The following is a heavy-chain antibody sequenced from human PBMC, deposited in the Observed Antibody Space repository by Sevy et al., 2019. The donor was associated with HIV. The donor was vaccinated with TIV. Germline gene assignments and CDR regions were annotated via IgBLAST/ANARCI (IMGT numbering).Heavy chain of an antibody. CDR1: GLPFTNSA. CDR2: IVVGRAIT. Sequence: ASVKVSCKASGLPFTNSAVQWVRQTRGQRLEWIGWIVVGRAITNYAQKFQETVTITRDLSTSTVSMELSSLRSEDSAVYYCAAEDMTRCGGPVRVFDIWGQGTMVTVSS. CDR3: AAEDMTRCGGPVRVFDI. D-gene: IGHD3-16*01. J-gene: IGHJ3*02. V-gene: IGHV1-58*01.